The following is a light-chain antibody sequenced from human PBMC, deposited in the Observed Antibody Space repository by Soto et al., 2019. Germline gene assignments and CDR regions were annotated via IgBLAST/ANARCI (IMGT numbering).Light chain of an antibody. CDR2: EVS. J-gene: IGLJ3*02. CDR3: SSYTTRYTQV. V-gene: IGLV2-14*01. Sequence: QSALTQPASVSGSPGQSITISCTGTSSDVGGYNYVSWYQHHPGKAPKLRIYEVSNRPSGVSNRFSGSKSGNTASLSISGLQDEDEADYYCSSYTTRYTQVFGGGTKLTVL. CDR1: SSDVGGYNY.